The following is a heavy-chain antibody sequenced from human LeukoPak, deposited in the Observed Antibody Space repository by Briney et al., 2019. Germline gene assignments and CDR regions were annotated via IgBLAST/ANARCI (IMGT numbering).Heavy chain of an antibody. V-gene: IGHV1-69-2*01. CDR1: VYTFTDYY. D-gene: IGHD2-21*02. CDR2: VDPEDGET. J-gene: IGHJ4*02. Sequence: ASVKVSCKASVYTFTDYYMHWVQQAPGKGLEWMGRVDPEDGETIYAEKFQGRVTITADTSTDTAYMELSSLRSEDTAVYYCATDPPCGGDCYLEGYWGQGTLVTVSS. CDR3: ATDPPCGGDCYLEGY.